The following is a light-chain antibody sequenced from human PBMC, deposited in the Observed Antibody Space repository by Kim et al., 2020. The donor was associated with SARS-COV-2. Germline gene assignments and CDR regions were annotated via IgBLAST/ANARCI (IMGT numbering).Light chain of an antibody. J-gene: IGLJ1*01. Sequence: GQSITISCTGTSSDVGTYNYVTWYQQHPGKAPKLMIYDVSYRPSGVSNRFSGSKSGNTASLTISGLQAEDEADYYCSSYTSSNTLVFGTGTKVTVL. V-gene: IGLV2-14*03. CDR1: SSDVGTYNY. CDR3: SSYTSSNTLV. CDR2: DVS.